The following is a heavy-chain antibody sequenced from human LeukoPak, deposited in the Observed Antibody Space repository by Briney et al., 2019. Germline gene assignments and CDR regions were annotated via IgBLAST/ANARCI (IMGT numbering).Heavy chain of an antibody. Sequence: PGKSLRLSCAASGFTFRSFAMHWVRQAPGKGLEWVAFISFDENDKNYADSVKGRFTISRDNSKNTLYLQMNSLRAEDTAVYYCARDLGSIAAAWGQGTLVTVSS. V-gene: IGHV3-30-3*01. CDR2: ISFDENDK. CDR3: ARDLGSIAAA. D-gene: IGHD6-13*01. CDR1: GFTFRSFA. J-gene: IGHJ5*02.